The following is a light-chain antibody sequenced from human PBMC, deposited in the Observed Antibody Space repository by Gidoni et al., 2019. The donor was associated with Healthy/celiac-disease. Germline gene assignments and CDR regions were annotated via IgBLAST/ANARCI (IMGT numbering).Light chain of an antibody. V-gene: IGKV4-1*01. CDR1: QSVLYSSNNKNY. CDR2: WAS. J-gene: IGKJ1*01. CDR3: QQYYSTSTWT. Sequence: DIVMTQSPDSLAVSLGERATINCKSSQSVLYSSNNKNYLAWYQQKPGQPPKLLIYWASTRESGVPYRFSGSGSGTDFTLTISSLQAEDVAVYYCQQYYSTSTWTFGQXTKVEIK.